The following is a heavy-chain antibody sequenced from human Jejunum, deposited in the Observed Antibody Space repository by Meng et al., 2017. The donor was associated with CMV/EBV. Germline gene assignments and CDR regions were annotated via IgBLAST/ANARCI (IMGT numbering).Heavy chain of an antibody. CDR2: NSSSSSAI. CDR1: GFSFSNNH. Sequence: AASGFSFSNNHMNWVRQAPGRGLEWISYNSSSSSAIEYADSVKGRFTSSRDNAKSSMYLQMNSLRDEDTAVYYCARDFWDTDYTGYWGQGTLVTVSS. J-gene: IGHJ4*02. V-gene: IGHV3-48*02. CDR3: ARDFWDTDYTGY. D-gene: IGHD3-16*01.